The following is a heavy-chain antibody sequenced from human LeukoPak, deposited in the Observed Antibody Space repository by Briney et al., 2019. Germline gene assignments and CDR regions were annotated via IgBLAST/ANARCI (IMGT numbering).Heavy chain of an antibody. CDR1: GYTFTSYG. Sequence: ASVKVSCKASGYTFTSYGISWVRQAPGQGLEWMGWISAYNGNTNYAQKFQGRVTITADKSTSTAYMELSSLRSEDTAVYYCARARGYSYGPLDYWGQGTLVTVSS. J-gene: IGHJ4*02. CDR3: ARARGYSYGPLDY. CDR2: ISAYNGNT. D-gene: IGHD5-18*01. V-gene: IGHV1-18*01.